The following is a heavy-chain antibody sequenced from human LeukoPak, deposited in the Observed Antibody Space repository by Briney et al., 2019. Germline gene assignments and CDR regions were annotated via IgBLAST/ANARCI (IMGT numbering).Heavy chain of an antibody. CDR1: GGTFSSYA. CDR3: GRGPKAGGPHHDMDV. D-gene: IGHD2-15*01. CDR2: IIPIFGTA. Sequence: SVKVSCKASGGTFSSYAISWVRQAPGQGLEWMGGIIPIFGTANYAQKFQGRATMTTDTSTSTAYMELRSLSSDDTAVYYCGRGPKAGGPHHDMDVWGRGTTVTVSS. J-gene: IGHJ6*02. V-gene: IGHV1-69*05.